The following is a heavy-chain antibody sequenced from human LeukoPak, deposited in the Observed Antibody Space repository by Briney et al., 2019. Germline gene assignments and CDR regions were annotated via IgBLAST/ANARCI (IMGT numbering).Heavy chain of an antibody. CDR2: INQGGGEK. V-gene: IGHV3-7*01. J-gene: IGHJ6*02. CDR1: GFTFSSFW. D-gene: IGHD1-14*01. CDR3: ARDSHTRTTSRGGLDV. Sequence: GGSLRLSCATSGFTFSSFWTSWVRQAPGKGLEWVANINQGGGEKNYVDSVKGRFTISRDSAKSSLYLQMNSLRAEDTAVYYCARDSHTRTTSRGGLDVWGQGTTVTVSS.